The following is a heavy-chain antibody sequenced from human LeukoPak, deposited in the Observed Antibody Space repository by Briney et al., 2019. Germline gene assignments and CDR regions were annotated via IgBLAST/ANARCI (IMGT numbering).Heavy chain of an antibody. Sequence: ASVKVSCRASGYTSTDYSMHWVRQAPGQGLEWMGWINPNSGDTDYAQKFQGRVTMTRDTSISTAYLEVSRLTSDDTAVYFCARDAIAAAGAGAWGQGTLVNVSS. J-gene: IGHJ4*02. CDR1: GYTSTDYS. V-gene: IGHV1-2*02. CDR3: ARDAIAAAGAGA. D-gene: IGHD6-13*01. CDR2: INPNSGDT.